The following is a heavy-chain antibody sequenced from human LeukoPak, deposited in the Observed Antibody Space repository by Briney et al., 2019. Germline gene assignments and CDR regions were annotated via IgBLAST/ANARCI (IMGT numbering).Heavy chain of an antibody. CDR1: GYTFTGYY. V-gene: IGHV1-2*02. CDR2: INPNSDGT. D-gene: IGHD6-25*01. Sequence: ASVKVSCKASGYTFTGYYMHWVRQAPGQGLEWMGWINPNSDGTNSAQKSQGRVTMTRDTSISTVYMELSSLRPDDTAVYYCARKRIAAPIDYWGQGTLVTVSS. J-gene: IGHJ4*02. CDR3: ARKRIAAPIDY.